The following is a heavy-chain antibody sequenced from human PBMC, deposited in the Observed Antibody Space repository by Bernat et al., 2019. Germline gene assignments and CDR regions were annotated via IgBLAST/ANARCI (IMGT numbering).Heavy chain of an antibody. CDR1: GGSFSGYY. D-gene: IGHD1-26*01. Sequence: QVQLQQWGAGLLKPSETLSLTCAVYGGSFSGYYWSWIRQPPGKGLEWIGEINHSGSTNYNPSLKSRVTISVDTSKNQFSLKLSSVTAADTAVYYCARGLGIVGATIRWHFDYWGQGTLVTVSS. CDR2: INHSGST. CDR3: ARGLGIVGATIRWHFDY. J-gene: IGHJ4*02. V-gene: IGHV4-34*01.